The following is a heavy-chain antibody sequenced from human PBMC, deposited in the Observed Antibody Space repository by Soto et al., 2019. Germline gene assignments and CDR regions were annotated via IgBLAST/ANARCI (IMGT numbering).Heavy chain of an antibody. CDR1: GYTLTELS. CDR3: ARAVAVPADFDY. CDR2: FDPEDGET. Sequence: ASVKVSCKASGYTLTELSMRWVRQAPGKGLEWMGGFDPEDGETIYAQKFQGRVTITRDTSASTAYMELSSLRSEDTAVYYCARAVAVPADFDYWGQGTLVTVSS. D-gene: IGHD6-19*01. J-gene: IGHJ4*02. V-gene: IGHV1-24*01.